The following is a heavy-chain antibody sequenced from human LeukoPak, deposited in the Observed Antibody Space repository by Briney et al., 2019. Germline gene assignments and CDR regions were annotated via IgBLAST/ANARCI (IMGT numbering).Heavy chain of an antibody. CDR1: GYSFINHW. D-gene: IGHD3-22*01. J-gene: IGHJ4*02. Sequence: GESLKISCKGSGYSFINHWIGWIRQLHGKGLEWKGIIYPADSDTTYSPSFQGQVTISADKSITTAYLQWSSLKASDTAMYYCATPHDATAYYYDSSGYFYWGQGTLVTVSS. CDR2: IYPADSDT. CDR3: ATPHDATAYYYDSSGYFY. V-gene: IGHV5-51*01.